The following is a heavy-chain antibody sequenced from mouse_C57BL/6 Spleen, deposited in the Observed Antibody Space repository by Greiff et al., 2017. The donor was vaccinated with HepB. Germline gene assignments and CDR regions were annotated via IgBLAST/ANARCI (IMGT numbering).Heavy chain of an antibody. Sequence: EVKVEESGGGLVQPGGSMKLSCVASGFTFSNYWMNWVRQSPEKGLEWVAQIRLKSDNYATHYAESVKGRFTISRDDSKSSVYLQMNNLRAEDTGIYYCTGPYYSNPYWYFDVWGTGTTVTVSS. CDR1: GFTFSNYW. J-gene: IGHJ1*03. D-gene: IGHD2-5*01. CDR3: TGPYYSNPYWYFDV. V-gene: IGHV6-3*01. CDR2: IRLKSDNYAT.